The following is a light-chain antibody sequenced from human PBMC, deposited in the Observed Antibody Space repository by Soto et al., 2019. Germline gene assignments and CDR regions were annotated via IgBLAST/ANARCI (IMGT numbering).Light chain of an antibody. CDR3: CSYAGNRVI. CDR2: DVA. Sequence: QSALTQPRSVSGSPGQSVTISCTGTRSDVGGYNFVSWYQQHPGKAPTLMIYDVAKRPSGVPDRFSGSKSADTASLTISGLQAEDEADYYCCSYAGNRVIFGGGTKVTVL. CDR1: RSDVGGYNF. J-gene: IGLJ2*01. V-gene: IGLV2-11*01.